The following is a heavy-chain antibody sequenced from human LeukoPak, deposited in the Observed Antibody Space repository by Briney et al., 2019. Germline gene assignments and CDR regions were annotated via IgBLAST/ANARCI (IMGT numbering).Heavy chain of an antibody. J-gene: IGHJ3*01. CDR3: ARNEPAVSVVDAFDV. Sequence: ASMRVSCKASGYNLNSYYIHWVRQAPGQGLTWMGWINPDNGKTKYEPRFQGRVTMTWDTSINTAYVDLTGLRSDDTAVYYCARNEPAVSVVDAFDVWGQGTVVTVSS. V-gene: IGHV1-2*02. CDR1: GYNLNSYY. D-gene: IGHD1-1*01. CDR2: INPDNGKT.